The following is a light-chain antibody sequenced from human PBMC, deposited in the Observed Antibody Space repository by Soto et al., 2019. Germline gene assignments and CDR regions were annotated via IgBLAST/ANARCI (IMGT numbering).Light chain of an antibody. CDR1: QSVSSSY. CDR2: GAS. Sequence: ENVLTQSPGTLSLSPGERATLSCRASQSVSSSYFAWYQQKPGQAPRLLIYGASSMATGIPDRFSGRGSGTDFTLTISRLEREDFAVYYCQQYCSSWTFGQGTKVEIK. J-gene: IGKJ1*01. CDR3: QQYCSSWT. V-gene: IGKV3-20*01.